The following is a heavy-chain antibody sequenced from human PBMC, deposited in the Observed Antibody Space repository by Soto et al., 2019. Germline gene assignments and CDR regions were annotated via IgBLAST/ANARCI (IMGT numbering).Heavy chain of an antibody. D-gene: IGHD2-15*01. CDR3: ARTGFCSGDACYPNWFDP. V-gene: IGHV4-61*01. Sequence: SETLSLTCTVSGGSVSSGSYYWSWIRQPPGKGLEWIGYIYYTGSTSYNPSLKSRVTMSVDTSKNQFSLKLSSVTAADTAVYYCARTGFCSGDACYPNWFDPWGQGTLVNVS. CDR1: GGSVSSGSYY. CDR2: IYYTGST. J-gene: IGHJ5*02.